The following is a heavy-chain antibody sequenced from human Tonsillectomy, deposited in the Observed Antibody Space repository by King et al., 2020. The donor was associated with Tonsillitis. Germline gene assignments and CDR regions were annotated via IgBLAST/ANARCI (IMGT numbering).Heavy chain of an antibody. CDR1: GFTFSRYG. CDR2: ISYDGSKT. CDR3: AKVDDNNSGASGYSDS. D-gene: IGHD3-22*01. V-gene: IGHV3-30*18. Sequence: VQLVESGGGVVQPGRSLRLSCAASGFTFSRYGMHWVRQAPGKGLEWVAVISYDGSKTYNVDSVKGRFTISRDNSRNTVYLQMNSLRAADTAVYYCAKVDDNNSGASGYSDSWGQGTLVTVSS. J-gene: IGHJ4*02.